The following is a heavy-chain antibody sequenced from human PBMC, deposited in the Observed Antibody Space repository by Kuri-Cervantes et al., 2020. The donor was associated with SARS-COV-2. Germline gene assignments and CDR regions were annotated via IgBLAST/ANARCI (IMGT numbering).Heavy chain of an antibody. J-gene: IGHJ3*02. CDR3: ARGPRVYDILTGYYCAFDI. CDR1: GSTCSSYS. CDR2: ISSSSSYI. Sequence: GESLKISCAASGSTCSSYSMNWVRQAPGKGLEWVSSISSSSSYIYYADSVKGRFTISRDNAKNSLYLQMNRLRAEDTAVYYCARGPRVYDILTGYYCAFDIWGQGTMVTVSS. V-gene: IGHV3-21*01. D-gene: IGHD3-9*01.